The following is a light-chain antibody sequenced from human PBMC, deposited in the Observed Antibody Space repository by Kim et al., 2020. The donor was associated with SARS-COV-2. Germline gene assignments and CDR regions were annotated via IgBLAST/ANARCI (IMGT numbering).Light chain of an antibody. CDR1: TGAVTSDSY. CDR2: NTN. CDR3: VLYSGGGWV. J-gene: IGLJ3*02. Sequence: QAVVTQEPSLTVSPGGTVTLTCASSTGAVTSDSYPNWFQQKPGQPPRALIYNTNKKRSWTPARFSGSLLGDKAALTLSGVQPEDEADYYCVLYSGGGWVFGGRTQLTVL. V-gene: IGLV7-43*01.